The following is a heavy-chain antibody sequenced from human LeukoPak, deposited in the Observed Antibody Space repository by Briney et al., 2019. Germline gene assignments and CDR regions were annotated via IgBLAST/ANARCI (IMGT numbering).Heavy chain of an antibody. Sequence: VKPGGSLRLSCAASGLTFSSYNMNWIRQAPGKGLEWVSSISSSSSYISYADSEKGRFTISRDNAKNSLYLQMNSLRAEDTAVYYCARPYYYDSSGYYYWGQGTLVTVSS. D-gene: IGHD3-22*01. V-gene: IGHV3-21*01. CDR2: ISSSSSYI. J-gene: IGHJ4*02. CDR3: ARPYYYDSSGYYY. CDR1: GLTFSSYN.